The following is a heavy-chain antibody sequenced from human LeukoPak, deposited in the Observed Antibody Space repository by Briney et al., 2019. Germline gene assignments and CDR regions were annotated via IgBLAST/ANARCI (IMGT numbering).Heavy chain of an antibody. CDR2: IKEDGSET. J-gene: IGHJ4*02. CDR1: GFTFSSHW. CDR3: AKDHSTMIVVVITLGY. V-gene: IGHV3-7*01. D-gene: IGHD3-22*01. Sequence: GGSLRLSCTGSGFTFSSHWMSWVRQAPGRGLEWVANIKEDGSETYYLDSVKGRFTISRDNAKNSLYLQMNSLRAEDTAVYYCAKDHSTMIVVVITLGYWGQGTLVTVSS.